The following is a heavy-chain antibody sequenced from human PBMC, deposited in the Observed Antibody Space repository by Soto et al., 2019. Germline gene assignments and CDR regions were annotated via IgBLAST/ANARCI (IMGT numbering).Heavy chain of an antibody. J-gene: IGHJ6*02. V-gene: IGHV4-61*01. CDR2: IYYSGST. D-gene: IGHD6-13*01. Sequence: PSETLSLTCTVSGGSVSSGSYYWSWIRQPPGKGLEWIGYIYYSGSTNYNPSLKSRVTISVDTSKNHFSLKLSSVTAADTAVYYCARGPEYSSSWYFYYGMDVWGQGTTVTVSS. CDR3: ARGPEYSSSWYFYYGMDV. CDR1: GGSVSSGSYY.